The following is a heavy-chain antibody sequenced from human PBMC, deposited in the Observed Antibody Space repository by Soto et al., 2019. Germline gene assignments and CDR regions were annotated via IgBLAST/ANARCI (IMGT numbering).Heavy chain of an antibody. CDR2: ISGSNGNT. J-gene: IGHJ6*02. CDR3: AREKTSYGMDV. Sequence: QVQLVQSGAEVKKPGASVKVSCKASGYTFTSYGWVRQAPGQGLEWMGWISGSNGNTNYAQKLQGRVTMTTDTSTSTAYMELSSLRSEDTAVYYCAREKTSYGMDVWGQGTTVTVSS. CDR1: GYTFTSYG. V-gene: IGHV1-18*01.